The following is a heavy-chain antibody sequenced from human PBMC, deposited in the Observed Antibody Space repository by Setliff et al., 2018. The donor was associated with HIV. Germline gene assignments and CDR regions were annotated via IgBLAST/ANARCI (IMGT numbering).Heavy chain of an antibody. D-gene: IGHD6-19*01. CDR3: AMSPYSSGLSDY. Sequence: PGGSLRLSCAASVFTFNNYGMNWVRQAPGKGLEWVAFIRYDGSQKYYVDSVKGRFTISRDNSKNTLYLQMNSLRAEDTAVYYCAMSPYSSGLSDYWGQGTLVTVSS. CDR1: VFTFNNYG. J-gene: IGHJ4*02. CDR2: IRYDGSQK. V-gene: IGHV3-30*02.